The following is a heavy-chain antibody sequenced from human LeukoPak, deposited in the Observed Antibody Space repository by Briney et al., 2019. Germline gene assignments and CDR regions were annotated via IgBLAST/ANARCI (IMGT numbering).Heavy chain of an antibody. V-gene: IGHV4-31*03. CDR2: NYYSGST. D-gene: IGHD3-10*01. CDR1: GGSISSGGYY. J-gene: IGHJ6*03. Sequence: SETLSLTCTVSGGSISSGGYYWSWIRQHPGKGLEWIGYNYYSGSTYYNPSLKSRVTISVDTSKNQFSLKLSSVTAADTAVYYCARDRRDYGSGTYYYYYYMDVWGKGTTVTVSS. CDR3: ARDRRDYGSGTYYYYYYMDV.